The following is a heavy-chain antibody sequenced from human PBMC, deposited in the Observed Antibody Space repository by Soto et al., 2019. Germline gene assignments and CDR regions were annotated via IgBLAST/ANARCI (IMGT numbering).Heavy chain of an antibody. CDR3: ASQGFGELHGLVDV. D-gene: IGHD3-10*01. V-gene: IGHV4-59*08. CDR2: MGYNGYT. CDR1: GGPMSNYY. J-gene: IGHJ6*02. Sequence: QVQLQESGPGLVKPSETLSLTCTISGGPMSNYYCSWFRQPPGQGLEWIGYMGYNGYTRYHPSLRSRVTTSLVTCKNQLSLNQSSVTAADTGLYYCASQGFGELHGLVDVWGQGTTVTVSS.